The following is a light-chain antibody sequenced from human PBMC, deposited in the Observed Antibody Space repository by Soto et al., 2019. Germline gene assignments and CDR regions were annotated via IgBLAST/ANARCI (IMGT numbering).Light chain of an antibody. V-gene: IGLV2-14*01. CDR2: DVS. Sequence: QSALTQPASVSGSPGQSITISCTGTSSDVGGHNSVSWYRQDPGEAPKLMIYDVSNRPSGVSDRFSGSKSGNTASLTISGLQIEDEADYYCSSFTSSVTYVFGTGNKV. J-gene: IGLJ1*01. CDR3: SSFTSSVTYV. CDR1: SSDVGGHNS.